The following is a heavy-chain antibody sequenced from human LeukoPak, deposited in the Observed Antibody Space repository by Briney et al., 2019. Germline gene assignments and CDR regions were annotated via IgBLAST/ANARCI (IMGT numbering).Heavy chain of an antibody. Sequence: SETLSLTCTVSGGSISSSSYYWGWIRQPPGRGLEWIGSIYYSGSTYYNPSLKRRVTIFVDTSKNQFSLKLSSVTAADTAVYYCARLYSGSYGFDYWGQGTLVTVSS. J-gene: IGHJ4*02. CDR2: IYYSGST. CDR3: ARLYSGSYGFDY. V-gene: IGHV4-39*01. CDR1: GGSISSSSYY. D-gene: IGHD1-26*01.